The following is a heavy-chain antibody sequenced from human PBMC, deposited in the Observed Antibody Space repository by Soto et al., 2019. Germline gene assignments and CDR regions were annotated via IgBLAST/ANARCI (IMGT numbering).Heavy chain of an antibody. Sequence: GGSLRLSCAASGFSFSSYAVSGVRQAPGKGLERVSAIIGSGGSTYCADSVKGRFSIPRDSAKNTLYIQMKRLRAEDTAVYYCAKAEGSFLAAAGNYFDAWGEGAEITVSS. J-gene: IGHJ4*01. D-gene: IGHD3-10*01. CDR3: AKAEGSFLAAAGNYFDA. CDR1: GFSFSSYA. CDR2: IIGSGGST. V-gene: IGHV3-23*01.